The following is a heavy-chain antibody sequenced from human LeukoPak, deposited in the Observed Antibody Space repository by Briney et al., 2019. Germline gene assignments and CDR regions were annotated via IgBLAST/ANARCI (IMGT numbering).Heavy chain of an antibody. Sequence: GGSLRLSCAASGLTFSSYGMSWVRQAPGAGLEWVSNIGASGDKTYYADSVKGRFTISRDSSKNILYLQMNNLRGEDTALYYCSKAGDTSYYRHGDYWGQGTLVTVSS. CDR1: GLTFSSYG. V-gene: IGHV3-23*01. CDR2: IGASGDKT. D-gene: IGHD1-26*01. CDR3: SKAGDTSYYRHGDY. J-gene: IGHJ4*02.